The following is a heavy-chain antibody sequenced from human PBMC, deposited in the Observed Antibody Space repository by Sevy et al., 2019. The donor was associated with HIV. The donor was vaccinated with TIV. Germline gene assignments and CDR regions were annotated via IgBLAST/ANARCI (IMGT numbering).Heavy chain of an antibody. V-gene: IGHV3-30-3*01. D-gene: IGHD3-22*01. CDR3: ARGGYYDSSFDY. J-gene: IGHJ4*02. CDR1: GFTFSSYA. Sequence: GGSLRLSCAAFGFTFSSYAMHWVRQAPGKGLEWVAVISYDGSNKYYADSVKGRFTISRDNSKNTLYLQMNSLRAEDTAVYYCARGGYYDSSFDYWGQGTLVTVSS. CDR2: ISYDGSNK.